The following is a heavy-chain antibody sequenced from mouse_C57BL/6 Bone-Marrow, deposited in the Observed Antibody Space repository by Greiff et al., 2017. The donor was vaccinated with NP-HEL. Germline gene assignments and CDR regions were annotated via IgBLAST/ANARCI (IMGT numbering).Heavy chain of an antibody. CDR2: IDPSDSET. CDR1: GYTFTSYW. Sequence: QVQLQQPGAELVRPGSSVKLSCKASGYTFTSYWMHWVKQRPIQGLEWIGNIDPSDSETHYNQKFKDKATLTVDKSSSTAYMKRSSLTSEDSAVYYWARKGDAMDYWGQGTSVTVSS. CDR3: ARKGDAMDY. V-gene: IGHV1-52*01. J-gene: IGHJ4*01.